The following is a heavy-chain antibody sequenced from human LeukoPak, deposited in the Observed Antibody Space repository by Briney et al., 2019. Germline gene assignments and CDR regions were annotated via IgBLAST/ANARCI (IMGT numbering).Heavy chain of an antibody. CDR1: SGSISSYY. CDR3: ARELAVAGTNYFDY. V-gene: IGHV4-59*01. J-gene: IGHJ4*02. D-gene: IGHD6-19*01. Sequence: SETLSLTCTVSSGSISSYYWSWIRQPPGKGLEWIGYIYYSGSTNYNPSLKSRVTISVDTSKNQFSLKLSSVTAADTAVYYCARELAVAGTNYFDYWGQGTLVTVSS. CDR2: IYYSGST.